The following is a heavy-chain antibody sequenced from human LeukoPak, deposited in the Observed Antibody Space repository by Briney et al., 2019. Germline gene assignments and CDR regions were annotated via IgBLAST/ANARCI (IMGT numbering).Heavy chain of an antibody. D-gene: IGHD6-13*01. V-gene: IGHV3-30*18. J-gene: IGHJ4*02. Sequence: GGSLRLSCAASGFTFSSYGMHWVRQAPGKGLEWVAVISYDGSNKYYADSVKGRFTIYRDNSKNTLYLQMNSLRAEDTAVYYCAKGSSSGYFDYFDYWGQGTLVTVSS. CDR1: GFTFSSYG. CDR3: AKGSSSGYFDYFDY. CDR2: ISYDGSNK.